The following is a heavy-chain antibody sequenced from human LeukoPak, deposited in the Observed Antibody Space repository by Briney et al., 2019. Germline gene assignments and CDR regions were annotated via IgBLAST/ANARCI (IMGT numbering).Heavy chain of an antibody. J-gene: IGHJ4*02. V-gene: IGHV4-39*01. Sequence: SETLSLTCTVSGGSINNNNYYWGWIRQPPGKGLEWIGSIYYSGNTYYNPSLKSRVTISVDTSKNQFSLKLSSVTAADTAVYYCARHKSSGSYPLDYWGQGILVTVSS. CDR2: IYYSGNT. CDR1: GGSINNNNYY. D-gene: IGHD3-22*01. CDR3: ARHKSSGSYPLDY.